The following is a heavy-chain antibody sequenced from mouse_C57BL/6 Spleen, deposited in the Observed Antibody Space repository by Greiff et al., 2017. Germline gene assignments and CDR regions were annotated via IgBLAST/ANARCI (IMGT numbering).Heavy chain of an antibody. V-gene: IGHV5-17*01. CDR3: ARGGLYSNYEGYAMDY. D-gene: IGHD2-5*01. Sequence: EVQLVESGGGLVKPGGSLKLSCAASGFTFSDYGMHWVRQAPEKGLEWVAYISSGSSTIYYADTVKGRFTISRDNAKNTLFLQMTSLRSEDTAMYYGARGGLYSNYEGYAMDYWGQGTSVTVSS. CDR1: GFTFSDYG. CDR2: ISSGSSTI. J-gene: IGHJ4*01.